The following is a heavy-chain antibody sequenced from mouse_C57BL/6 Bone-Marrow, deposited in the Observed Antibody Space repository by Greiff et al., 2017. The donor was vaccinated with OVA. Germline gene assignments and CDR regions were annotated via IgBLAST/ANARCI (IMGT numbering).Heavy chain of an antibody. CDR2: IRNKANGYTT. CDR1: GFTFTDYY. D-gene: IGHD1-1*01. J-gene: IGHJ4*01. CDR3: ARLGLVDYAMDY. V-gene: IGHV7-3*01. Sequence: EVKLVESGGGLVQPGGSLSLSCAASGFTFTDYYMSWVRQPPGKALEWLGFIRNKANGYTTEYSASVKGRFTISRDNSQSILYLQMNALRGEDSATYDCARLGLVDYAMDYWGQGTSVTVSS.